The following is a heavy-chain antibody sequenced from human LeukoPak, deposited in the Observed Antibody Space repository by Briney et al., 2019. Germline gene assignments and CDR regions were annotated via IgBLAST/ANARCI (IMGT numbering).Heavy chain of an antibody. CDR2: FHTDGDT. CDR1: GFTFSNYD. Sequence: GGSLRLSCAASGFTFSNYDMHWVRQAPGKGLEWVSAFHTDGDTYYPDSVKGRFTISREDAKNSLYLQMNTLRAGDTAVYYCARGSGPGVTTIDSWGQGTLVIVSS. CDR3: ARGSGPGVTTIDS. D-gene: IGHD4-17*01. V-gene: IGHV3-13*01. J-gene: IGHJ4*02.